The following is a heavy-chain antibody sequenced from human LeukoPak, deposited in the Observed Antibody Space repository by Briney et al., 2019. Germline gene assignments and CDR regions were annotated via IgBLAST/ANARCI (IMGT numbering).Heavy chain of an antibody. CDR3: ARGELLWFGELSLFDY. V-gene: IGHV3-21*01. CDR2: ITSGSNDI. Sequence: GGSLRLSCEASGFSFSSYSLNWVRQAPGKGLEWVSSITSGSNDIYYADSVKGRFTISRDNAKNSLYLQMNSLRAEDTAVYYCARGELLWFGELSLFDYWGQGTLVTVSS. D-gene: IGHD3-10*01. J-gene: IGHJ4*02. CDR1: GFSFSSYS.